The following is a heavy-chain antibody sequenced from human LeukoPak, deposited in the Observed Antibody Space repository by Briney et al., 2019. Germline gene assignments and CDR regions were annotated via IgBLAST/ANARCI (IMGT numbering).Heavy chain of an antibody. V-gene: IGHV3-20*01. Sequence: GGSLRLSCAASGFTFDDYGMSWVRQAPGKGLEWVSGINWNGGSTGYADSVKGRFTISRDNAKNSLYLQMNSLRVEDTALYHCARDREYCSSTSCYRDPFDIWGQGTMVTVSS. CDR2: INWNGGST. D-gene: IGHD2-2*01. J-gene: IGHJ3*02. CDR1: GFTFDDYG. CDR3: ARDREYCSSTSCYRDPFDI.